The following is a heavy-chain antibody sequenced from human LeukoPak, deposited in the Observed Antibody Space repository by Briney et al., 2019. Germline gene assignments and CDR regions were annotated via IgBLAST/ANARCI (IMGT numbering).Heavy chain of an antibody. V-gene: IGHV4-39*07. CDR3: ARVGTSGIRFDY. CDR1: GGSISSSSYY. D-gene: IGHD1/OR15-1a*01. Sequence: ETLSLTCTVSGGSISSSSYYWGWIRQPPGKGLEWIGSIYYSGSTYYNPSLKSRVTISVDTSKNQFSLKLSSVTAADTAVYYCARVGTSGIRFDYWGQGTLVTVSS. J-gene: IGHJ4*02. CDR2: IYYSGST.